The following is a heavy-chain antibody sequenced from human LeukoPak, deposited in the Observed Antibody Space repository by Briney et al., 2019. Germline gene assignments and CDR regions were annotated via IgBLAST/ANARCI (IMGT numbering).Heavy chain of an antibody. V-gene: IGHV3-21*01. CDR3: ARDSSAAPFDY. J-gene: IGHJ4*02. Sequence: AGGSLRLSCAASGFNFSSYSMNWVRQAPGKGLEWVSSISSSSSYIYYADSVKGRFTISRDNAKNSLYLQMNSLRAEDTAVYYCARDSSAAPFDYWGQGTLVTVSS. CDR1: GFNFSSYS. CDR2: ISSSSSYI. D-gene: IGHD6-25*01.